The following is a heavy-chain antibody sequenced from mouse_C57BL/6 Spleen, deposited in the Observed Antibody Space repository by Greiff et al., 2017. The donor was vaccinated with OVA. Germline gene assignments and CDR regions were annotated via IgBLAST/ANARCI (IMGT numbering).Heavy chain of an antibody. D-gene: IGHD2-4*01. CDR2: INPNNGGT. CDR1: GYTFTDYN. J-gene: IGHJ3*01. V-gene: IGHV1-18*01. Sequence: VQLQQSGPELVKPGASVKIPCKASGYTFTDYNMDWVKQSHGKSLEWIGDINPNNGGTIYNQKFKGKATLTVDKSSSTAYMELRSLTSEDTAVYYCALYDYDEGFAYWGQGTLVTVSA. CDR3: ALYDYDEGFAY.